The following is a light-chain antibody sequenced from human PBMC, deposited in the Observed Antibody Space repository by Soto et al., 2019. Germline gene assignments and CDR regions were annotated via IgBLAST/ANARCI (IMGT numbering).Light chain of an antibody. CDR3: LQRASWTHT. CDR1: QSVGSY. V-gene: IGKV3-11*01. CDR2: DAT. Sequence: VLTQSPANLSLSPGESAALSCRASQSVGSYLAWLQQVPGQSPRLLIYDATNRANGTPAKFRGSGSGTDFTLPISSLVHEDFDGYYCLQRASWTHTFGPGTKVESK. J-gene: IGKJ3*01.